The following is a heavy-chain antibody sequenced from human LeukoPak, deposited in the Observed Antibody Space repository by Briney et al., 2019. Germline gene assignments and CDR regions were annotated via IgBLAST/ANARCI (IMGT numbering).Heavy chain of an antibody. CDR2: ISSRGSTI. CDR3: AGEGYGDYDGDY. J-gene: IGHJ4*02. D-gene: IGHD4-17*01. V-gene: IGHV3-11*01. Sequence: GGSLRLSCAASGFTFSDYYMSWIRQAPGKGLEWISYISSRGSTIYYADSVKGRFTISRGNAKNSLYLQMNSLRAEDTAVYYCAGEGYGDYDGDYWGQGTLVTVSS. CDR1: GFTFSDYY.